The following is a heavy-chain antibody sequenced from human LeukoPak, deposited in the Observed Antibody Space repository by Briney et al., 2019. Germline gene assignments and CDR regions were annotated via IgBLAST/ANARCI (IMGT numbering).Heavy chain of an antibody. CDR2: INNSGST. Sequence: SETLSLTCAVYGGSFSGYYWSWIRQPPGKGLEWIGEINNSGSTNYNPSLNSRVTISVDTSKNQFHLKLSSVTAADTAVYYCARGGLNYYDSGFDYWGQGTLVTVSS. D-gene: IGHD3-22*01. J-gene: IGHJ4*02. CDR1: GGSFSGYY. CDR3: ARGGLNYYDSGFDY. V-gene: IGHV4-34*01.